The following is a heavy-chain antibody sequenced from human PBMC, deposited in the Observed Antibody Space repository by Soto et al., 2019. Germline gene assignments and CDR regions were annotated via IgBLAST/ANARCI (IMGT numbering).Heavy chain of an antibody. D-gene: IGHD2-2*02. J-gene: IGHJ6*02. CDR2: ISAYNGNT. CDR3: AAPYTGYYYYYGMDV. CDR1: GYTFTSYG. Sequence: QVQLVQSGAEVKKPGASVKVSCKASGYTFTSYGISWVRQAPGQGLEWMGWISAYNGNTNYAQKFQERVTITRDMSTSTAYMELSSLRSEDTAVYYCAAPYTGYYYYYGMDVWGQGTTVTVSS. V-gene: IGHV1-18*01.